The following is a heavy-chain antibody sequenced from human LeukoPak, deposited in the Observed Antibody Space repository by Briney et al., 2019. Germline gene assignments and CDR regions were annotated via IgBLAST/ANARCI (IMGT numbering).Heavy chain of an antibody. J-gene: IGHJ4*02. V-gene: IGHV4-38-2*01. Sequence: PSETLSLTCAVSGYSISSGYYWGWIRQPPGKGLEWIGSIYHSGSTYYNPSLKSRVTISVDTSKNQFSLKLSSVTAADTAVYYCARVSGYCSSTSCSYTRHFDYWGQGTLVTVSS. CDR1: GYSISSGYY. D-gene: IGHD2-2*01. CDR3: ARVSGYCSSTSCSYTRHFDY. CDR2: IYHSGST.